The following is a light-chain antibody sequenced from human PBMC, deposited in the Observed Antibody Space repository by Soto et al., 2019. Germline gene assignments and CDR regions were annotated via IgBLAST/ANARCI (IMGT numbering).Light chain of an antibody. Sequence: QSALTQPASVSGSHGQSITISCTGTSSDVGGYNYVSWYQQHPGKAPKLMIYEVSNRPSGVSNRFSGSKSGNTASLTISGLQAEDEADYYCSSYTSSSTLVFGNGTKLTVL. CDR3: SSYTSSSTLV. J-gene: IGLJ1*01. V-gene: IGLV2-14*01. CDR1: SSDVGGYNY. CDR2: EVS.